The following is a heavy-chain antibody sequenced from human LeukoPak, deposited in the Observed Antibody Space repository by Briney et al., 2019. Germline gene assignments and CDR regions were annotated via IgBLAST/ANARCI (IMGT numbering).Heavy chain of an antibody. CDR2: FDPEDGET. CDR1: GYTLTELS. Sequence: ASVKVSCKVSGYTLTELSMHWVRQAPGKGLEWMGGFDPEDGETIYAQKFQGRVTMTEDTSTDTAYMELSSLRSEDTAVYYCAPLTFGGVIVNNWFDPWGQGTLVTVSS. J-gene: IGHJ5*02. D-gene: IGHD3-16*02. CDR3: APLTFGGVIVNNWFDP. V-gene: IGHV1-24*01.